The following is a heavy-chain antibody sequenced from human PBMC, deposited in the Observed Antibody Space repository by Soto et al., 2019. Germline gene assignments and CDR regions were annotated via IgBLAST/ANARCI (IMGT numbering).Heavy chain of an antibody. V-gene: IGHV3-33*01. CDR3: ARDTARAMVRIYYGMDV. J-gene: IGHJ6*02. CDR1: VFTFSSYG. D-gene: IGHD3-10*01. CDR2: IWYDGSNK. Sequence: GGSLRLSCAASVFTFSSYGRHWVRQASGKGLEWVAVIWYDGSNKYYAGSVKGRFTISRDNSKNTLYLQMNSLRAEDTAVYYCARDTARAMVRIYYGMDVWGQGT.